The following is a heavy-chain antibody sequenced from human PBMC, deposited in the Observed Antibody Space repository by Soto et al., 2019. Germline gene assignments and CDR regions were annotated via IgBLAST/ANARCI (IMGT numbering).Heavy chain of an antibody. D-gene: IGHD5-18*01. V-gene: IGHV4-31*03. CDR1: GGSISSGGYY. CDR2: IYYSGST. J-gene: IGHJ2*01. CDR3: ARDYIPIGDEDTAMANQPSPNWYFDL. Sequence: QVQLQESGPGLVKPSQTLSLTCPVSGGSISSGGYYWSWIRQHPGKGLEWIGYIYYSGSTYYNPSLKSRVTKSVDTTKNQSSMKLSSVTAADTAVYYCARDYIPIGDEDTAMANQPSPNWYFDLWGRGTLVTVSS.